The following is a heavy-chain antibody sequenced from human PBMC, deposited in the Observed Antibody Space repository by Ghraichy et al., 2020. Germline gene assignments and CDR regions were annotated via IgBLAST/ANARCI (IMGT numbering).Heavy chain of an antibody. V-gene: IGHV1-2*04. CDR1: GYTFTGYY. Sequence: ASVKVSCKASGYTFTGYYMHWVRQAPGQGLEWMGWINPNSGGTNYAQKFQGWVTMTRDTSISTAYMELSRLRSDDTAVYYCAREPAARPYYYYGMDVWGQGTTVTVSS. D-gene: IGHD6-6*01. J-gene: IGHJ6*02. CDR3: AREPAARPYYYYGMDV. CDR2: INPNSGGT.